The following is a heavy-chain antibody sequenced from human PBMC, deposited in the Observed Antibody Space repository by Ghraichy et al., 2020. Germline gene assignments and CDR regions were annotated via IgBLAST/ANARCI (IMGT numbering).Heavy chain of an antibody. Sequence: SETLSLTCTVSGGSLSIRSFYWGWIRQPPGRELEWIVSIYYSGSPYYNPSLQSRVTISVDTSKNQFSLRLTSVTAADTAAYYCARHWDYFDYWGQGILVTVSS. D-gene: IGHD7-27*01. J-gene: IGHJ4*02. CDR1: GGSLSIRSFY. V-gene: IGHV4-39*01. CDR3: ARHWDYFDY. CDR2: IYYSGSP.